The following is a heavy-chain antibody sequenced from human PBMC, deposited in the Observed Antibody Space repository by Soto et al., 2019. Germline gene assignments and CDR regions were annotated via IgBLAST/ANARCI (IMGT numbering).Heavy chain of an antibody. CDR1: GYTFTIYD. V-gene: IGHV1-8*01. D-gene: IGHD3-3*01. CDR2: MNPNSGTT. J-gene: IGHJ6*02. Sequence: GASVKVSCKACGYTFTIYDINWVQQATGQGLEWMGWMNPNSGTTGYAQKFQGRVTMTRNTSISTAYMELSSLRSEDTAVYYCARVLSWASYYDFLCAHYNYYYYGMDVWVQGTMVTVSS. CDR3: ARVLSWASYYDFLCAHYNYYYYGMDV.